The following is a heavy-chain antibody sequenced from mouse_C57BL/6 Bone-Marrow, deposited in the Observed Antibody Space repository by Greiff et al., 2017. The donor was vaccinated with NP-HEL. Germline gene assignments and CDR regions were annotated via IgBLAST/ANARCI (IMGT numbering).Heavy chain of an antibody. J-gene: IGHJ3*01. CDR1: GYTFTSYW. CDR2: IHPSDSDT. Sequence: VQLQQPGAELVKPGASVKVSCKASGYTFTSYWMHWVKQRPGQGLEWIGRIHPSDSDTNYNQKFKGKATLTVDKSSSTAYMQLSSLTSEDSAVYYCAISPPDYYGSKAYWGQGTLVTVSA. V-gene: IGHV1-74*01. D-gene: IGHD1-1*01. CDR3: AISPPDYYGSKAY.